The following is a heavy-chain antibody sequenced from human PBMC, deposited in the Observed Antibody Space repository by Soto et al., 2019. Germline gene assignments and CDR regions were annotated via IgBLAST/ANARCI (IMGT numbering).Heavy chain of an antibody. D-gene: IGHD2-15*01. J-gene: IGHJ6*02. CDR2: ISSSGSTI. V-gene: IGHV3-48*04. CDR1: GFTFSSYG. Sequence: GGSLRLSCAASGFTFSSYGMHWVRQAPGKGLEWVSYISSSGSTIYYADSVKGRFTISRDNAKNSLYLQMNSLRAEDTAVYYCARDLGYCSGGSCYTYYYYGMDVWGQGTTVTVSS. CDR3: ARDLGYCSGGSCYTYYYYGMDV.